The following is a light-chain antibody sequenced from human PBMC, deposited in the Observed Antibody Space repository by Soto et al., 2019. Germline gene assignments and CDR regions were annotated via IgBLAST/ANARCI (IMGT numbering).Light chain of an antibody. CDR3: SSYTGTNNFNV. Sequence: QSALTQPPSASGSPGQSVTISCTGTSSGGVFYNYVSWYQQHPGKAPKLIIYEVNKRPSGVPDRFSGSKSGSTASLTVSGLQADDEAEYFCSSYTGTNNFNVFGTGTKVTVL. CDR2: EVN. J-gene: IGLJ1*01. CDR1: SSGGVFYNY. V-gene: IGLV2-8*01.